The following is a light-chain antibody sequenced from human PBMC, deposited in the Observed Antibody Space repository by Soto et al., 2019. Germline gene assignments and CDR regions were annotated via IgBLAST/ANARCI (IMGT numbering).Light chain of an antibody. Sequence: DIQMTQSPSTLSASVGDGVSITFRASQSISSWLAWYQQKPGKAPKLLIYDASSLESGVPSRFSGSGSGTEFTLTISSLQPDDFATYYCQQLNSYPRTFGQGTKVAIK. CDR1: QSISSW. CDR3: QQLNSYPRT. CDR2: DAS. J-gene: IGKJ1*01. V-gene: IGKV1-5*01.